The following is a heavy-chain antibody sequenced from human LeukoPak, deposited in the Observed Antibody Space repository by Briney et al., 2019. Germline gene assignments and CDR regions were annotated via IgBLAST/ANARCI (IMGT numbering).Heavy chain of an antibody. CDR2: INPNSGGT. V-gene: IGHV1-2*04. D-gene: IGHD3-9*01. Sequence: ASVKVSCKASGYTFTGYYMHWVRQAPGQGLEWMGWINPNSGGTNYAQKFQGWVTMTRDTSISTAYMELSRLRSDDTAVYYCARALYDILTGYYTAFDIWGQGTMVTVSS. CDR3: ARALYDILTGYYTAFDI. CDR1: GYTFTGYY. J-gene: IGHJ3*02.